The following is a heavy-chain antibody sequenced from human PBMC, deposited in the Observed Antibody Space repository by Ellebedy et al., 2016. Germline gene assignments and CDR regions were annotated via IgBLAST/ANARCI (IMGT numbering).Heavy chain of an antibody. J-gene: IGHJ6*02. CDR2: IWFDGSKK. V-gene: IGHV3-33*08. D-gene: IGHD3-22*01. CDR1: GFTFSSYA. CDR3: ARADRRGSYYYYGMDV. Sequence: GGSLRLXCAASGFTFSSYAMSWVRQPPGKGLEWVAVIWFDGSKKFYADSVKGRFTISRDNSNSSLYVQMNSLRVEDTAVYYCARADRRGSYYYYGMDVWGQGTTVIVSS.